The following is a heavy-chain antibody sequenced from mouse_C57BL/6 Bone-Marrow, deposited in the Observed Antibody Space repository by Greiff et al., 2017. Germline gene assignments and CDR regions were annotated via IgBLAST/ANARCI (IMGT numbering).Heavy chain of an antibody. J-gene: IGHJ2*01. CDR3: ARRGNQALDY. CDR2: INPNNGGT. D-gene: IGHD3-2*02. Sequence: VHVKQSGPELVKPGASVKIPCKASGYTFTDYNMDWVKQSHGKSLEWIGDINPNNGGTIYNQKFKGKATLTVDKSSSTAYMELRSLTSEDTAVYYCARRGNQALDYWGQGTTLTVSA. V-gene: IGHV1-18*01. CDR1: GYTFTDYN.